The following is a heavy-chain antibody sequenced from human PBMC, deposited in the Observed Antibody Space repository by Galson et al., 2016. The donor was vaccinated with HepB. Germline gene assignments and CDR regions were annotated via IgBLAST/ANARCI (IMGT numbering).Heavy chain of an antibody. J-gene: IGHJ4*02. CDR2: ISSSSNSI. Sequence: SLRLSCAASGFTFSSYNMNWVRQAPGKGLEWVSSISSSSNSIYDADSVKGRFTISTDNSENTLYLQMSSLRAEDTGLYYCARASPDSKHKYDYWGQGTLVTVSS. D-gene: IGHD5-18*01. CDR1: GFTFSSYN. CDR3: ARASPDSKHKYDY. V-gene: IGHV3-21*04.